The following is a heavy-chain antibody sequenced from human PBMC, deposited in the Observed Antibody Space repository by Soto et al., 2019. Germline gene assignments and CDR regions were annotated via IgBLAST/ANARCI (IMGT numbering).Heavy chain of an antibody. CDR1: NDSIRSGDYH. Sequence: SETLSLTCTVSNDSIRSGDYHWSWIRQPPGKGLEWIGYIHYSGSSYHNPSLKSRGSISISTSTNQFALRLTSVTAADTAVYYCARASTRIWPQYYGLDVWGPGTTVTVSS. D-gene: IGHD3-3*02. J-gene: IGHJ6*02. CDR3: ARASTRIWPQYYGLDV. V-gene: IGHV4-30-4*01. CDR2: IHYSGSS.